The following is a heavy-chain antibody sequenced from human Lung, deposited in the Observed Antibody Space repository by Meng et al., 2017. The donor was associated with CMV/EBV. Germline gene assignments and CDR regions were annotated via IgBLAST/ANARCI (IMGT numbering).Heavy chain of an antibody. CDR2: INHSGST. CDR3: ARAGRSYGMDV. J-gene: IGHJ6*02. Sequence: GSXRLSCAVYGGSFSGYYWSWIRQPPGKGLEWIGEINHSGSTNYNPSLKSRVTISVDTSKNQFSLKLSSVTAADTAVYYCARAGRSYGMDVWCQGTTVTVSS. CDR1: GGSFSGYY. V-gene: IGHV4-34*01.